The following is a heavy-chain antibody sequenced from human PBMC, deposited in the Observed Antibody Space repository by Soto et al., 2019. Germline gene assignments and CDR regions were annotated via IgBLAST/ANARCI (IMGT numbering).Heavy chain of an antibody. CDR3: ARRYGWLYFDY. D-gene: IGHD6-19*01. CDR1: GDSISSSNYF. CDR2: IFYSGST. J-gene: IGHJ4*02. Sequence: QLQLQESGPGLVKPWETLSLTCTVSGDSISSSNYFWGWIRQPPGKGLEWIGTIFYSGSTYYNPSLKSRGTISGDTAKHQFSLRLTSVTAADTALYYCARRYGWLYFDYWGQGSLVTVSS. V-gene: IGHV4-39*01.